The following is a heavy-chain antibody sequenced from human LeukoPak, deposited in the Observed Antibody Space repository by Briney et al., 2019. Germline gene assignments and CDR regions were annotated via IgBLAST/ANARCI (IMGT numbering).Heavy chain of an antibody. CDR1: GYSFTSCD. V-gene: IGHV1-8*01. CDR2: MSPKSGHT. Sequence: ASVKVSCKPSGYSFTSCDINWVRESTGQGLEWMGWMSPKSGHTGYAQNFQGRVTMTRNTSISTAYMELSSLRSEDTAVYYCVGGAPNWGFDYWGQGTLVTVSS. J-gene: IGHJ4*02. CDR3: VGGAPNWGFDY. D-gene: IGHD7-27*01.